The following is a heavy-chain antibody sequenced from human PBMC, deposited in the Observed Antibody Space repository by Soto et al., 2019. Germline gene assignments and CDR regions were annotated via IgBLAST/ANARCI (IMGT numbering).Heavy chain of an antibody. D-gene: IGHD3-3*01. V-gene: IGHV1-8*01. CDR1: GYTFTSYD. J-gene: IGHJ6*02. CDR2: MNPNSGNT. Sequence: QVQLVQSGAEVKKPGASVKVSCKASGYTFTSYDINWVRQATGQGLEWMGWMNPNSGNTGYAQKFQGRVTMTRNTSISTAYMELSSLRSEDTAVYYCARGESITIFGVVWHTSYGTDVWGQGTTVTVSS. CDR3: ARGESITIFGVVWHTSYGTDV.